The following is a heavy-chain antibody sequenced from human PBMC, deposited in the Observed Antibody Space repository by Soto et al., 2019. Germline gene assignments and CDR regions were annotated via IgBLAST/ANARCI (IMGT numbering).Heavy chain of an antibody. CDR3: ARADTAMVDYYYYYGMDV. Sequence: ASVKVSCKAAGYTFTSYYMHWGRQAPGQGLEWMGIINPSGGSTSYAQKFQGRVTMTRDTSTSTVYMELSSLRSEDTAVYYCARADTAMVDYYYYYGMDVWGQGTTVTVSS. CDR1: GYTFTSYY. V-gene: IGHV1-46*01. D-gene: IGHD5-18*01. CDR2: INPSGGST. J-gene: IGHJ6*02.